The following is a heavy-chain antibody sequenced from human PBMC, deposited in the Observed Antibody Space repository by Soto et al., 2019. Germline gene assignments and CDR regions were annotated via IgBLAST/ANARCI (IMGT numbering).Heavy chain of an antibody. Sequence: QVQLVQSGAEVKKPGSSVKVSCKASGGTFSSYTISWVRQAPGQGLEWMGRIIPILGIANYAQKFQGRVTITADKSTSTAYMERSSLRSEDTAVYYCARDRGGGYTTVPPPNMDYWGQGTLVTVSS. D-gene: IGHD4-17*01. J-gene: IGHJ4*02. CDR2: IIPILGIA. CDR1: GGTFSSYT. V-gene: IGHV1-69*08. CDR3: ARDRGGGYTTVPPPNMDY.